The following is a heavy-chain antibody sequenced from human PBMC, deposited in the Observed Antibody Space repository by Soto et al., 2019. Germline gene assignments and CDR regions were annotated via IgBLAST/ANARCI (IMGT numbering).Heavy chain of an antibody. J-gene: IGHJ6*02. CDR1: GDSVISGSYY. CDR2: ISYSGIT. Sequence: QVQLQESGPGLVKPSETLSLTCTVSGDSVISGSYYWSWIRQPPGTGLEWIGYISYSGITKYNPSLKSRVTISLDTSKNQFSLKLSSETAADTAVYYCARYKRYYTGSGSYAYYFGLDVWGQGTTVTVSS. D-gene: IGHD3-10*01. CDR3: ARYKRYYTGSGSYAYYFGLDV. V-gene: IGHV4-61*01.